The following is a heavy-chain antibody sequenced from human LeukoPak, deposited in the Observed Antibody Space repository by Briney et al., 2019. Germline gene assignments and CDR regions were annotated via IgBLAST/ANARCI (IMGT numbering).Heavy chain of an antibody. CDR2: IYDSGST. J-gene: IGHJ1*01. D-gene: IGHD1-26*01. Sequence: SETLSLTCSVSGYSISTDYYWGWIRQPPGKGLEWIGVIYDSGSTHYNPSLKSRVTISVDTSKNQFSLKLSSVTAADTAVYYCARGPYSGSYYVRYPGYFQHWGQGTLITVSS. CDR1: GYSISTDYY. CDR3: ARGPYSGSYYVRYPGYFQH. V-gene: IGHV4-38-2*02.